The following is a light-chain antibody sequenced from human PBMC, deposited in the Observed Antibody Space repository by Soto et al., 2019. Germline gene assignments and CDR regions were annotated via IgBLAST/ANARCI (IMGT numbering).Light chain of an antibody. Sequence: EIVMTQSTATLSVSPGERATLSCRASQSVSNNLAWYQQKPGQAPRLLIYGASTRATGIPARFSGSGSGTEFTLTISNLQSEDFAVYYCQQYNNWPPLTFGGGTKVEIK. CDR1: QSVSNN. V-gene: IGKV3-15*01. CDR3: QQYNNWPPLT. CDR2: GAS. J-gene: IGKJ4*01.